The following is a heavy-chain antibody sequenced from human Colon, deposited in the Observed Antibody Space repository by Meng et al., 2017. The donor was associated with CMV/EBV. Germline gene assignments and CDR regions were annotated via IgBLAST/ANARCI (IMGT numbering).Heavy chain of an antibody. D-gene: IGHD2-15*01. J-gene: IGHJ4*02. CDR1: GFTFTDYY. V-gene: IGHV3-11*01. CDR3: AREPCSAGRCYWGY. Sequence: GGSLRLSCAASGFTFTDYYMNWIRQAPGKGLEWVSYISSSGSTMYYADSVKGRFTISRDNAKNSLYLQMNSLRAEDTAVYYCAREPCSAGRCYWGYWGQGTLVTVSS. CDR2: ISSSGSTM.